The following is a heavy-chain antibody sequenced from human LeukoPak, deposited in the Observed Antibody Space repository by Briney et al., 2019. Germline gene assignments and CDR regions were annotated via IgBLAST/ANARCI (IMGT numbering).Heavy chain of an antibody. CDR3: ARDGSYSTYYYYYYMDV. CDR2: IYTSGST. Sequence: SETLSLTCTVSGGSISSYYWSWIRQPAGKGLEWIGRIYTSGSTNYNPSLKSRVTMSVDKSKNQFSLKLSSVTAADTAVYYCARDGSYSTYYYYYYMDVWGKGTTVTVSS. J-gene: IGHJ6*03. CDR1: GGSISSYY. D-gene: IGHD1-26*01. V-gene: IGHV4-4*07.